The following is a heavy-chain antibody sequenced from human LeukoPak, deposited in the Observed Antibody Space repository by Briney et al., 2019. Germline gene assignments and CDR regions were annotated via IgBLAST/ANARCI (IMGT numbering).Heavy chain of an antibody. J-gene: IGHJ4*02. CDR1: GYTLTELS. CDR3: ATHLGSAAIILYYFDY. V-gene: IGHV1-24*01. Sequence: ASVKVSCKVSGYTLTELSMHWVRQAPGKGLEWMGGFDPEDGETIYAQKFQGRVTMTEDTSTDTAYMELSSLRSEDTAVYYCATHLGSAAIILYYFDYWGQGTLVTVSS. CDR2: FDPEDGET. D-gene: IGHD2-2*01.